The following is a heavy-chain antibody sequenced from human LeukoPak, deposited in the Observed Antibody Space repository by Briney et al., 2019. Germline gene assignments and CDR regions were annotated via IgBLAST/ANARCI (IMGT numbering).Heavy chain of an antibody. J-gene: IGHJ4*01. CDR3: AREHRYAFDN. CDR2: IGISSGNT. Sequence: GGSLRLSCAASGFNFIDYSMNWVRQAPGKGLEWISYIGISSGNTKYADSVKGRFTISRDKARNSLYLQMNSLRVEDTAVYYCAREHRYAFDNWGHGTLVTVSS. V-gene: IGHV3-48*01. CDR1: GFNFIDYS. D-gene: IGHD5-12*01.